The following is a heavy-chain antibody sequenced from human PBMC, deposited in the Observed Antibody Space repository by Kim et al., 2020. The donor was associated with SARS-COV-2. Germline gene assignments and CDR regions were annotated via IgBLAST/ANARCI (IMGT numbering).Heavy chain of an antibody. CDR3: ARGSRKPLVNIDS. Sequence: SETLSLTCSVSGDSITHSNYYWGWIRQPPGRGLEYIGSIYSGASTFYNPSLKSRVTILVDVSNNQFSLNLRSLTAADTAVYFCARGSRKPLVNIDSWGQGTLVTVSS. J-gene: IGHJ4*02. CDR1: GDSITHSNYY. V-gene: IGHV4-39*07. CDR2: IYSGAST. D-gene: IGHD2-21*01.